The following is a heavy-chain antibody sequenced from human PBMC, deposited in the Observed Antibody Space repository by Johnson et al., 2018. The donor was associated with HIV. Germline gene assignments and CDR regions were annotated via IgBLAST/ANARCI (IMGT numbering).Heavy chain of an antibody. CDR3: AKDMSRVVTPWAVSFDI. D-gene: IGHD4-23*01. V-gene: IGHV3-9*01. J-gene: IGHJ3*02. Sequence: EVQLVESGGGWVQPGRSLRVSCAASGFTFDEYVIHWVRQAPGKGMEWVSSISWDSGTIGYADSVKGRFTISRDNAKISLYLQMDSLRAEDTAVYYCAKDMSRVVTPWAVSFDIWGQGTMVTVSS. CDR1: GFTFDEYV. CDR2: ISWDSGTI.